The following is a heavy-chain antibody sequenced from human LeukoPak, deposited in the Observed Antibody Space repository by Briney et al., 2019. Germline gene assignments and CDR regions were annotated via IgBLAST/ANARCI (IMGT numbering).Heavy chain of an antibody. CDR3: ARWDNSGYYFDY. CDR2: TYYSGSS. J-gene: IGHJ4*02. CDR1: GYFISSGNW. Sequence: SDTLSLTCAVSGYFISSGNWWGWIRQPPGKGLEWIGYTYYSGSSYCNPSLKSRVTMSVDTSENQFSLKLSSVTAVDTAVYYCARWDNSGYYFDYWGQGTLVTVSS. D-gene: IGHD3-22*01. V-gene: IGHV4-28*01.